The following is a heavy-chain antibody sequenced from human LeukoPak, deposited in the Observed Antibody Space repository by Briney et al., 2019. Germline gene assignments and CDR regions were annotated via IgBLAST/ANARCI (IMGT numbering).Heavy chain of an antibody. J-gene: IGHJ6*03. V-gene: IGHV3-21*01. CDR3: ARDSRGVYYIDV. Sequence: GGSLRLSCAASGFTFSSYTMNWVRQAPGKGLEWVSSISSSSSYIYYADSVKGRFTISRDNAKNSLYLQMNSLRAEDTAVYYCARDSRGVYYIDVWGKGTTVTVSS. CDR1: GFTFSSYT. CDR2: ISSSSSYI.